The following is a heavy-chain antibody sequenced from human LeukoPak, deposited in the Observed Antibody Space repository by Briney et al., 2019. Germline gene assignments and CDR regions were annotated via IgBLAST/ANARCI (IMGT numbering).Heavy chain of an antibody. J-gene: IGHJ4*02. D-gene: IGHD1-1*01. CDR3: ARDHEGSLELSNFDY. Sequence: GGSLRLSRAASGFTVSSNYMSWVRQAPGKGLEWVSVIYSGGSTYYADSVKGRFTISRDNAKNSLYLQKNSLRAEDTAVYYCARDHEGSLELSNFDYWGQGTLVTVSS. V-gene: IGHV3-53*01. CDR2: IYSGGST. CDR1: GFTVSSNY.